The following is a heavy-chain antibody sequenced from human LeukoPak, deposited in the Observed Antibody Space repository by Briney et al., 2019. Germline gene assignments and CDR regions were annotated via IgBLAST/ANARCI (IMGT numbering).Heavy chain of an antibody. CDR3: ARQTGSGLFILP. CDR2: IYYSGNT. Sequence: SETLSLTCTVSGVSIRSNSHYWGWIRQPPGKGLEWIGSIYYSGNTYYNASLKSQVSISIDTSKNQFSLRLTSVTAADTAVYYCARQTGSGLFILPGGQGTLVTVSS. D-gene: IGHD3/OR15-3a*01. V-gene: IGHV4-39*01. J-gene: IGHJ4*02. CDR1: GVSIRSNSHY.